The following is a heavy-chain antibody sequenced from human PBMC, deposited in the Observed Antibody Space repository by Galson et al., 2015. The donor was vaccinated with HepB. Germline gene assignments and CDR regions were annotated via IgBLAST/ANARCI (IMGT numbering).Heavy chain of an antibody. Sequence: SLRLSCATSGFTFSAYWMSWVRQAPGKGLEWVANIKQDATEKYYVDSVKGRFTISRDSAKNSLYLQMNSLRAEDTAIYYCTTGTVRSRVYYFDYWGQGTRVTVSS. J-gene: IGHJ4*02. V-gene: IGHV3-7*03. CDR2: IKQDATEK. CDR3: TTGTVRSRVYYFDY. D-gene: IGHD3-10*01. CDR1: GFTFSAYW.